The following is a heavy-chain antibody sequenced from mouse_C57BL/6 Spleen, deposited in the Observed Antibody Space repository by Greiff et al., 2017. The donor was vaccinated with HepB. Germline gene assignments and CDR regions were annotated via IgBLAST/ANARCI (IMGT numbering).Heavy chain of an antibody. V-gene: IGHV1-81*01. CDR2: IYPRSGNT. D-gene: IGHD1-1*01. Sequence: QVQLQQSGVELARPGASVKLSCKASGYTFTSYGISWVKQRTGQGLEWIGEIYPRSGNTYYNEKFKGKATLTADKSSSTAYMELRSLTSEDSAVYFCARRGYGSSYDYAMDYWGQGTSVTVSS. CDR1: GYTFTSYG. J-gene: IGHJ4*01. CDR3: ARRGYGSSYDYAMDY.